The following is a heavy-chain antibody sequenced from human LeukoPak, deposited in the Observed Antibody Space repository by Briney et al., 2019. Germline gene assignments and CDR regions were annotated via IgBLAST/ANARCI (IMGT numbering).Heavy chain of an antibody. CDR2: IYTGGGT. J-gene: IGHJ4*02. D-gene: IGHD1-14*01. CDR1: GRSMSSHY. V-gene: IGHV4-4*07. Sequence: SETLSLTCIVSGRSMSSHYWSWIRQPAGKGLEWIGRIYTGGGTDYNPSLRSRVTMSVDTSKNELSLNLSSVSAADTAVYYCARWYNFFDYWGQGTLVSVSS. CDR3: ARWYNFFDY.